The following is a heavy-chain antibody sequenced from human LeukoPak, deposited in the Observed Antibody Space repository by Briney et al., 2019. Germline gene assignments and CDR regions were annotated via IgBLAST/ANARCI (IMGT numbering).Heavy chain of an antibody. J-gene: IGHJ4*02. D-gene: IGHD3-10*01. Sequence: GGSLRLSCAASGFTFSSYAMSWVRQAPGKGLEWVSAISGSGGSTNYADSVKGRFTISRDNSKNTLYLQMYSLRAEDTAVYYCAKVSYHYYGSGSYVLDYWAREPWSPSPQ. CDR3: AKVSYHYYGSGSYVLDY. V-gene: IGHV3-23*01. CDR2: ISGSGGST. CDR1: GFTFSSYA.